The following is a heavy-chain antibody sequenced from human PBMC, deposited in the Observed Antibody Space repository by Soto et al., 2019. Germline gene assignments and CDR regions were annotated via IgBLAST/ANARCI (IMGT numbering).Heavy chain of an antibody. CDR3: ARDRVERAGSSCLDP. CDR1: GGSISSYY. CDR2: IYYRGST. D-gene: IGHD1-1*01. Sequence: SETLSLTCTVSGGSISSYYWSWIRQPPGKGLEWIGYIYYRGSTKYNPSTKSRGTLSVDTSKNELSLKLSSVTPADTAVYYFARDRVERAGSSCLDPWGQGTLVTVSS. V-gene: IGHV4-59*01. J-gene: IGHJ5*02.